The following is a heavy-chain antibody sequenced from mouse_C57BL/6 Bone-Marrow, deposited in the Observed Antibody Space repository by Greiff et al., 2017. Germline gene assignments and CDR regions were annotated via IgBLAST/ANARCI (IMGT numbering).Heavy chain of an antibody. CDR1: GYTFTDYY. J-gene: IGHJ2*01. CDR3: ARAITTVVSTDT. D-gene: IGHD1-1*01. CDR2: INPYNGGT. Sequence: VQLQQSGPVLVKPGASVKMSCKASGYTFTDYYMNWVKQSHGKSLEWIGVINPYNGGTSYNQKFKGKATLTVDKSSSKAYMELNSLTSEDSAVYYCARAITTVVSTDTWGQGATPPVSS. V-gene: IGHV1-19*01.